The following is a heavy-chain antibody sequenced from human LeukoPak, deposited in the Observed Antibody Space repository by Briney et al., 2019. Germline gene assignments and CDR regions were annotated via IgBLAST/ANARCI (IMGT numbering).Heavy chain of an antibody. D-gene: IGHD1-1*01. CDR1: GFTFSIYG. CDR2: IWNDGSNK. V-gene: IGHV3-33*06. J-gene: IGHJ3*02. Sequence: PGRSLRLSCAASGFTFSIYGMHWVRQAPGKGLEWVAVIWNDGSNKYYADSVKGRFTISRDNSKNTLYLQMNSLRAEDTAVYYCAKEEALEDAFDIWGQGTMVTVSS. CDR3: AKEEALEDAFDI.